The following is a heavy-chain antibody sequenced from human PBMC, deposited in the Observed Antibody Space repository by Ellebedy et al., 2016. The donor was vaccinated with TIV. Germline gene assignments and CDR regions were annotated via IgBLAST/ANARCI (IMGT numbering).Heavy chain of an antibody. CDR3: AKVGAFYYYMDV. J-gene: IGHJ6*03. CDR1: GGAISSYY. Sequence: MPGGSLRLSCTVSGGAISSYYWIWIRQPPGKGLEWIGYFYNSGTSNYNPSLKSRVTISIDTSKNQFSLKLTSVTAADTAVYYCAKVGAFYYYMDVWGKGTTVTVSS. CDR2: FYNSGTS. V-gene: IGHV4-59*01. D-gene: IGHD3-16*01.